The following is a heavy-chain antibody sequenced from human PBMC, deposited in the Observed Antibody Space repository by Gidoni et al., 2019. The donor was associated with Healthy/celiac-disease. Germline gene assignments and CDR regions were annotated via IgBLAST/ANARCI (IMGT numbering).Heavy chain of an antibody. J-gene: IGHJ3*02. V-gene: IGHV1-45*02. D-gene: IGHD3-22*01. CDR1: GYAFTYRD. Sequence: SVKVSCKASGYAFTYRDLHWVRQAPGQALEWMGWITPFNGNTNYAQKFQDRVTITRDRSMSTAYMELSSLRSEDTAMYYCARSYDSSGYYYEGAFDIWGQGTMVTVSS. CDR3: ARSYDSSGYYYEGAFDI. CDR2: ITPFNGNT.